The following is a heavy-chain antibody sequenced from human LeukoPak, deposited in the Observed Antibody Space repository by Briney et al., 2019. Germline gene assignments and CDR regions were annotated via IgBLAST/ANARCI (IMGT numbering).Heavy chain of an antibody. D-gene: IGHD1-26*01. V-gene: IGHV1-3*01. CDR1: GYTFTSYA. CDR2: INAGNGNT. Sequence: ASVKVSCKASGYTFTSYAMHWVRQAPGQRLEWMGWINAGNGNTKYSQKFQGRVTITRDTSASTAYMELSSLRSEDTAVYYCARDGWELLYWFDSWGQGTLVTVSS. CDR3: ARDGWELLYWFDS. J-gene: IGHJ5*01.